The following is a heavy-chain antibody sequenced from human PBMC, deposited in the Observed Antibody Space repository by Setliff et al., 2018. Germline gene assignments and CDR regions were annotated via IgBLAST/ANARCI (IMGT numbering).Heavy chain of an antibody. CDR1: GDSFSDYY. V-gene: IGHV4-34*01. D-gene: IGHD3-10*01. CDR2: INHRGST. J-gene: IGHJ5*02. Sequence: KSSETLSLTCAVYGDSFSDYYWSWIRQPPGKGLAWIEEINHRGSTNYSPSLRSRVTISLDKSRNQFSLHLNSVTASDTAVYYCARASYGWGSHYKIKWFDPWGQGTLVTVSS. CDR3: ARASYGWGSHYKIKWFDP.